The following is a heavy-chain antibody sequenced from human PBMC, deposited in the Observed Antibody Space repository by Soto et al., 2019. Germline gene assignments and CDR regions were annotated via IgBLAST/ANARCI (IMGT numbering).Heavy chain of an antibody. CDR3: ARVQDY. J-gene: IGHJ4*02. D-gene: IGHD1-1*01. Sequence: SETLSLTCAVSGGSIRSGGYARTWIRQPPGKGLEWIGYMYHSGSTYYNPSLKSRVTISIDRSKNQFSLMLISVTAADTAVYYCARVQDYWGQGILVTVSS. V-gene: IGHV4-30-2*01. CDR2: MYHSGST. CDR1: GGSIRSGGYA.